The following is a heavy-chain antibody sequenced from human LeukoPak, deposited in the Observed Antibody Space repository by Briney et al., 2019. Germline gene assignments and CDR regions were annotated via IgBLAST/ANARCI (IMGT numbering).Heavy chain of an antibody. CDR1: GGSISSYY. Sequence: SETLPLTCTVSGGSISSYYWSWIRQPPGKGLEWIGYIYYSGGTNYNPSLKSRVTISVDTSKNQFSLKLSSVTAADTAVYYCARTGSSLGDYWGQGTLVTVSS. CDR2: IYYSGGT. CDR3: ARTGSSLGDY. V-gene: IGHV4-59*01. J-gene: IGHJ4*02. D-gene: IGHD6-6*01.